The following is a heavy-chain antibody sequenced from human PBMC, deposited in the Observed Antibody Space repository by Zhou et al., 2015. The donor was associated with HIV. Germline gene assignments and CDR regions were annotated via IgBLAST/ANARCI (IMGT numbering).Heavy chain of an antibody. J-gene: IGHJ4*02. Sequence: QVQLMESGGGVVHPGRSLRLSCVASGFTFNTCAMHWVRQSPGKGLEWVAAIWFDGSKEYYADSVKGRFAISRDNSNNTLFLQMRSLRAEDTAVYFCARDLGVPYYFDYWGQGTLVAVSS. CDR2: IWFDGSKE. V-gene: IGHV3-33*08. CDR1: GFTFNTCA. D-gene: IGHD3-10*01. CDR3: ARDLGVPYYFDY.